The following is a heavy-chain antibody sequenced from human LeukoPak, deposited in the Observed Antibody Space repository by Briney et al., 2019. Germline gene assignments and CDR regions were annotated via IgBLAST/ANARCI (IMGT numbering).Heavy chain of an antibody. CDR3: TRTFGYYYFYMDV. CDR2: IRTEAYDGAT. CDR1: GFTFGGYA. D-gene: IGHD3-16*01. Sequence: SGGSLRLSCAASGFTFGGYAMSWVRQAPEKGLECVGFIRTEAYDGATDYGASVKGRFTISRDHSKNIAYLQMNSLNTEDTAVYYCTRTFGYYYFYMDVWGKGTTVIVSS. J-gene: IGHJ6*03. V-gene: IGHV3-49*04.